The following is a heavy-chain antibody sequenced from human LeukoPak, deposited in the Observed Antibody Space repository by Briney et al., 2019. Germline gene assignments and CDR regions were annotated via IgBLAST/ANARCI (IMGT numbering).Heavy chain of an antibody. V-gene: IGHV4-34*01. CDR1: GGSFSGYY. CDR2: INHSGST. CDR3: ARVAKKLRFGERIDY. Sequence: SETLSLTCAVYGGSFSGYYWSWIRQPPGKGLEWIGEINHSGSTNYNPSLKSRVTISVDTSKNQFSLKLSSVTAADTAVYYCARVAKKLRFGERIDYWGQGTLVTVSS. J-gene: IGHJ4*02. D-gene: IGHD3-10*01.